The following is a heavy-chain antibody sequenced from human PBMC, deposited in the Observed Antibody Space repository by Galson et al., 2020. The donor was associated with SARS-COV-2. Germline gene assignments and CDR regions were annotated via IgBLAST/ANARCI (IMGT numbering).Heavy chain of an antibody. D-gene: IGHD3-16*01. CDR1: GYSFNSYW. CDR2: IWPGDSDT. CDR3: ARRGWGGGKGRTYYFDS. Sequence: GESLKISCKGSGYSFNSYWIGWVRQMPGKGLEWMGIIWPGDSDTRYSPSFQGQVTISVDKSISTAYLQWSSLKASDSAMYYCARRGWGGGKGRTYYFDSWGQGTLVTVSS. V-gene: IGHV5-51*01. J-gene: IGHJ4*02.